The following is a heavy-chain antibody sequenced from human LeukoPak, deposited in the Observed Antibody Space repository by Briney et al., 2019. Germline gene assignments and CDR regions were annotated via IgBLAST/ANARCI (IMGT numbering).Heavy chain of an antibody. CDR1: GGSISSGDYY. CDR3: ARVKLERRPFDY. CDR2: IYYSGST. D-gene: IGHD1-1*01. V-gene: IGHV4-30-4*01. Sequence: SQTLSLTCTVPGGSISSGDYYWSWIRQPPGKGLEWIGYIYYSGSTYYNPSLKSRVTISVDTSKNQFSLKLSSVTAADTAVYYCARVKLERRPFDYWGQGTLVTVSS. J-gene: IGHJ4*02.